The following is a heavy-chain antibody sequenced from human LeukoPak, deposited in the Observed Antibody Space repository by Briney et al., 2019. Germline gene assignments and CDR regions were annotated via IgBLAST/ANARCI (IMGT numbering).Heavy chain of an antibody. V-gene: IGHV4-39*01. CDR2: IYYSGST. CDR1: GSSISSSSYH. D-gene: IGHD2-15*01. CDR3: ASRNPYCSGGSCYTYYYYYYMDV. J-gene: IGHJ6*03. Sequence: SETLSPTCTVSGSSISSSSYHWGWIRQPPGKGLEWIGSIYYSGSTYYNPSLKSRVTISVDTSKNQFSLKLSSVTAADTAVYYCASRNPYCSGGSCYTYYYYYYMDVWGKGTTVTVSS.